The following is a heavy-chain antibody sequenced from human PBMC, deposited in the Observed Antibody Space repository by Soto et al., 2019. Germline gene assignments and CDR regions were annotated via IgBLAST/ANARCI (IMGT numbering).Heavy chain of an antibody. CDR1: GFTFSSYS. CDR3: ARDDYLNWFDP. Sequence: GGSLRLSCAASGFTFSSYSMNWVRQAPGKGLEWVANIKQDGSEKYYVDSVKGRFTISRDNAKNSLYLQMNSLRAEDTAVYYCARDDYLNWFDPWGQGTLVTVSS. V-gene: IGHV3-7*01. D-gene: IGHD4-17*01. J-gene: IGHJ5*02. CDR2: IKQDGSEK.